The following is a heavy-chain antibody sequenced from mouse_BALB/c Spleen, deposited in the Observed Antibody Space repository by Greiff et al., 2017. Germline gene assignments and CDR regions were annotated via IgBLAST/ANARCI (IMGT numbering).Heavy chain of an antibody. CDR1: GDSITSGY. V-gene: IGHV3-8*02. CDR2: ISYSGST. CDR3: ARYPITTVDYEAMDY. Sequence: EVKVEESGPSLVKPSQTLSLTCSVTGDSITSGYWNWIRKFPGNKLEYMGYISYSGSTYYNPSLKSRISITRDTSKNQYYLQLNSVTTEDTATYYCARYPITTVDYEAMDYWGQGTSVTVSS. D-gene: IGHD1-1*01. J-gene: IGHJ4*01.